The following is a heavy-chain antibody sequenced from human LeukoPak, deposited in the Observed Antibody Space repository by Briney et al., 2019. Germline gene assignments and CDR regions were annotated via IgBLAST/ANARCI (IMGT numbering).Heavy chain of an antibody. CDR1: GFTFGSYA. CDR3: ASWYYYDSSGYSFDY. D-gene: IGHD3-22*01. J-gene: IGHJ4*02. V-gene: IGHV3-30-3*01. Sequence: GGSLRLSCAASGFTFGSYAMHWVRQAPGKGLEWVAVISYDGSNKYYADSVKGRFTISRDNSKNTLYLQMNSLRAEDTAVYYCASWYYYDSSGYSFDYWGQGTLVTVSS. CDR2: ISYDGSNK.